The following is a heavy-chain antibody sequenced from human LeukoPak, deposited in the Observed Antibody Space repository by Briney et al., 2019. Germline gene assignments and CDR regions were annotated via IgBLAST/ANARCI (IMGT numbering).Heavy chain of an antibody. J-gene: IGHJ6*02. CDR3: ARGLYYYDSSGYPYYGMDV. D-gene: IGHD3-22*01. CDR1: GGTFSSYA. V-gene: IGHV1-69*04. CDR2: IIPMLDIT. Sequence: AASVKVSRKASGGTFSSYALSWVRQAPGQGLEWMGRIIPMLDITNYAQKFQGRVTITADKSTNTIYIELSSLRSEDTAVYYCARGLYYYDSSGYPYYGMDVWGQGTTVTVTS.